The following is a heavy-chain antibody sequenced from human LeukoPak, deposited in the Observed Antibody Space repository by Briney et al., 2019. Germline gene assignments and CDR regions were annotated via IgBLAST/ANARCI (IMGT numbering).Heavy chain of an antibody. CDR3: ARDRSWGSPNWYFDL. D-gene: IGHD7-27*01. Sequence: SQTLSLTCTVSGGSISSGGYYWSWIRQHPGKGLEWIGYIYYSGSTYYNPSLKSRVTISVDTSKNQFSLMLSSVTAADTAVYYCARDRSWGSPNWYFDLWGRGTLVAVSS. V-gene: IGHV4-31*03. CDR2: IYYSGST. J-gene: IGHJ2*01. CDR1: GGSISSGGYY.